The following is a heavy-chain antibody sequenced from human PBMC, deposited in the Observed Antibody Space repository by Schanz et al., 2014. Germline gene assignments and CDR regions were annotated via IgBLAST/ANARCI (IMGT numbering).Heavy chain of an antibody. Sequence: EVHLVESGGGWVQPGGSLRLSCGSSGFTFSPYWMHWVRQAPGKGLVWVSRINGDGSNTNYADSVKGRFTISRDNAKNTLYLQMNSLSAEDTAVYYCAKTPREYCNYDNCPNWFDSWGQGTLVTASS. CDR3: AKTPREYCNYDNCPNWFDS. V-gene: IGHV3-74*02. CDR1: GFTFSPYW. D-gene: IGHD2-15*01. CDR2: INGDGSNT. J-gene: IGHJ5*01.